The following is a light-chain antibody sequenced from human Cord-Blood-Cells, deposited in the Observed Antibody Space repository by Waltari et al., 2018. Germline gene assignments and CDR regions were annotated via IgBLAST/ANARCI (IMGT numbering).Light chain of an antibody. CDR2: EDS. Sequence: SYELTQPPSVSVSPGQTARITCSGDALPKKYAYWYQQKSGQAPVLVFYEDSKRPSGILEGFSGSSSGTMATLTISGAQVEDEADYYCYSTDSSGNHYVFGTGTKVTVL. CDR1: ALPKKY. V-gene: IGLV3-10*01. CDR3: YSTDSSGNHYV. J-gene: IGLJ1*01.